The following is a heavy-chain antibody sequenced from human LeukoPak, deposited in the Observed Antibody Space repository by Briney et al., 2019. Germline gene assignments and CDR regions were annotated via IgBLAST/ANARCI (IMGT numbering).Heavy chain of an antibody. CDR3: ARDSTAKDSGSYKSAFDI. J-gene: IGHJ3*02. CDR1: GGTFSSYA. V-gene: IGHV1-69*04. CDR2: IIPILGIA. D-gene: IGHD1-26*01. Sequence: GASVKVSCKASGGTFSSYAISWVRQAPGQGLEWMGRIIPILGIANYAQKFQGRVTTTADKSTSTAYMELSSLRSEDTAMYYCARDSTAKDSGSYKSAFDIWGQGTMVTVSS.